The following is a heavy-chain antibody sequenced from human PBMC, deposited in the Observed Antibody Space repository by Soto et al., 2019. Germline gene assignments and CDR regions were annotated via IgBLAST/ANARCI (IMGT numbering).Heavy chain of an antibody. CDR3: ARLGIVATISSGGFDY. Sequence: PGESLKISCKGSGYSFTSYWIGWVRQMPGKGLEWMGIIYPGDSDTRYSPSFQGQVTISADKSISTAYLQWSSLKASDTAMYYCARLGIVATISSGGFDYWGQGTLVTVSS. J-gene: IGHJ4*02. CDR2: IYPGDSDT. D-gene: IGHD5-12*01. CDR1: GYSFTSYW. V-gene: IGHV5-51*01.